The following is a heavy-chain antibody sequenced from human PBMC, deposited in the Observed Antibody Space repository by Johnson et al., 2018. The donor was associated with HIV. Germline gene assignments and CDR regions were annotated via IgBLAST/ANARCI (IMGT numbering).Heavy chain of an antibody. V-gene: IGHV3-66*01. Sequence: VQLVESGGDLVQPGGSLRLSCAASGFTVSSNYMSWVRQAPGKGLEWVSVIYSGGSTYYADSVKGRFTISRDNSKNMLYLQMNRLRVEDAAVYYCAKDPTTYYYDSSGYRTGGDAFESWGQGTMVTVSS. CDR1: GFTVSSNY. CDR2: IYSGGST. J-gene: IGHJ3*02. D-gene: IGHD3-22*01. CDR3: AKDPTTYYYDSSGYRTGGDAFES.